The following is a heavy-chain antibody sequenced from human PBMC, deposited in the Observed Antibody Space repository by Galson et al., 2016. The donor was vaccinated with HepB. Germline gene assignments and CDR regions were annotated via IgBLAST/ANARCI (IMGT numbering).Heavy chain of an antibody. D-gene: IGHD1-14*01. J-gene: IGHJ4*02. CDR2: IKPSGGNT. CDR1: GYTFNTYN. V-gene: IGHV1-46*02. CDR3: ARELDHSFYFDY. Sequence: SVKVSCKASGYTFNTYNMHWVRQAPGQGLEWMGIIKPSGGNTIYAQKFQNRITMTRDTSTSTVYMELIGLRSEDTAVYYCARELDHSFYFDYWDQGTLLTGST.